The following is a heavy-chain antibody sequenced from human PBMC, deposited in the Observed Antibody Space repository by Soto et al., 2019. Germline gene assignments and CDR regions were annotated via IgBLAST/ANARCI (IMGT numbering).Heavy chain of an antibody. CDR1: GGTFNTYT. V-gene: IGHV1-69*02. CDR2: IIPMLTVT. D-gene: IGHD2-2*01. J-gene: IGHJ3*02. Sequence: QVHVVQSGAEVKTPGSSVKVSCKAAGGTFNTYTLIWVRQAPGHGLEWMGRIIPMLTVTNSAQKFQGRVTLTADKSTGTAFMELTSLRSDDTAIYYCSIGSWSAETFDIWGQGTMVTVSS. CDR3: SIGSWSAETFDI.